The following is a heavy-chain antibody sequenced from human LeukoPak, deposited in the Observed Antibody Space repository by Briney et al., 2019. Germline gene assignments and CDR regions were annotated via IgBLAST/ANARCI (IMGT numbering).Heavy chain of an antibody. D-gene: IGHD2-2*01. V-gene: IGHV3-21*01. J-gene: IGHJ4*02. CDR1: GFTFSSYS. CDR3: ARGYCSSTSCYPFYMDV. Sequence: GGSLRLSCAASGFTFSSYSMNWVRQAPGKGLEWVSSISSSSSYIYYADSVKGRFTISRDNAKNSLYLQMNSLRAEDTAVYYCARGYCSSTSCYPFYMDVWGQGTLVTVSS. CDR2: ISSSSSYI.